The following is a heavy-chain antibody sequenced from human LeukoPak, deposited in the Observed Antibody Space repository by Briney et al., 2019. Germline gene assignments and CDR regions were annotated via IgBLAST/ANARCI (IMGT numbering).Heavy chain of an antibody. V-gene: IGHV1-69*06. D-gene: IGHD5-18*01. CDR3: ARAVDSYGPWGVDY. CDR1: GGTFSSYA. J-gene: IGHJ4*02. CDR2: IIPTFGTA. Sequence: ASVKVSCKASGGTFSSYAISWVRQAPGQGLEWMGGIIPTFGTANYAQKFQGRVTITADKSTSTAYMELSSLRSEDTAVYYCARAVDSYGPWGVDYWGQGTLVTVSS.